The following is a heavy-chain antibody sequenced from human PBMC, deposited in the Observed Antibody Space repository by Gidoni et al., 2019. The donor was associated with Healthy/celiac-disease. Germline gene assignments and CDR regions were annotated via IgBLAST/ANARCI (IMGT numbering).Heavy chain of an antibody. CDR3: ARENQGIAVTGPQNWFDP. J-gene: IGHJ5*02. Sequence: QVQLQESGPGLVKPSETLSLTCTVSGGSIRSYYWSWIRPPPGKGLEWIGYIYYSGSTNYNPSLKSRVTISVDTSKNQFSLKLSSVTAADTAVYYCARENQGIAVTGPQNWFDPWGQGTLVTVSS. CDR1: GGSIRSYY. V-gene: IGHV4-59*01. D-gene: IGHD6-19*01. CDR2: IYYSGST.